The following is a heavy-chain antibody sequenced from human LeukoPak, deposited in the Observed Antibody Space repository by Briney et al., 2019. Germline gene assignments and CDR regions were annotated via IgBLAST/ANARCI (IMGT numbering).Heavy chain of an antibody. CDR3: ARLRDGDNDY. CDR2: ISSSSSTI. J-gene: IGHJ4*02. D-gene: IGHD5-24*01. Sequence: GGSLRLSCAASGFAFSGYSMNWVRQVPGRGLEWVSYISSSSSTIHYADSVKGRFTISRDNAKNSLFLQMSSLRAEDTAVYYCARLRDGDNDYWGQGTLVTVSS. CDR1: GFAFSGYS. V-gene: IGHV3-48*04.